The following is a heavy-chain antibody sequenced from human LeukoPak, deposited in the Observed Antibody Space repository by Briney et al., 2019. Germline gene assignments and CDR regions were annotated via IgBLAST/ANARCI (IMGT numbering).Heavy chain of an antibody. V-gene: IGHV4-59*01. CDR3: ARGVGSTRTFDY. D-gene: IGHD2-2*01. J-gene: IGHJ4*02. CDR2: IYYSGST. Sequence: SETLSLTCTVSGGSISSYYWSWIRQPPGEGLEWIGYIYYSGSTNYNPSLKSRVTMSVDTSKNQFSLNLTSVTAADTAVYYCARGVGSTRTFDYWGQGTLVTVSS. CDR1: GGSISSYY.